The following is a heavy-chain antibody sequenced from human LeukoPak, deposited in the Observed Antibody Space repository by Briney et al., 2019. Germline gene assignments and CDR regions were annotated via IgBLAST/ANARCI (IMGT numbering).Heavy chain of an antibody. J-gene: IGHJ6*02. CDR3: AEGIAAAVYYYYGMDV. CDR1: GFTFSSYA. Sequence: GGSLRLSCAASGFTFSSYAMSWVRQAPGKGLEWVSAISGSGGSTYYADSVKGRFTISRDNSKNTLYLQMNSLRAEDTAVYYCAEGIAAAVYYYYGMDVWGQGTTVTVSS. CDR2: ISGSGGST. V-gene: IGHV3-23*01. D-gene: IGHD6-13*01.